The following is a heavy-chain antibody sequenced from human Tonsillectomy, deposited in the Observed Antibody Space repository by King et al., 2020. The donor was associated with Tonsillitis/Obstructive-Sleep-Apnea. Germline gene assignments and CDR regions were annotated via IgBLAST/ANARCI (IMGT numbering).Heavy chain of an antibody. J-gene: IGHJ4*02. CDR3: ARDQVAYYDSSGGNDY. Sequence: VQLVESGGGLVKPGGSLRLSCAASGFTFSDYYMSRIRQAPGKGLEWVSYICSSSSYTNYADSVKGRFTISRDNAKNSLYLQMNSLRAEDTAVYYCARDQVAYYDSSGGNDYWGQGTLVTVSS. CDR2: ICSSSSYT. CDR1: GFTFSDYY. V-gene: IGHV3-11*06. D-gene: IGHD3-22*01.